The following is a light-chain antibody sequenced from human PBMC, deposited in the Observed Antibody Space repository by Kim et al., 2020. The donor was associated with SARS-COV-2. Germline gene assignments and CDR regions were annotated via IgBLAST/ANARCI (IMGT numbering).Light chain of an antibody. CDR1: QGISSW. Sequence: DIQMNQSPSSLSASVGDRVTITCRASQGISSWLAWYQQKPEKAPKCLIYAASSLQSGVPSRFSGSGSGTDFTLTISSLQPEDFATYYSQQYDSYPRTFGQGTKVDIK. V-gene: IGKV1D-16*01. J-gene: IGKJ1*01. CDR3: QQYDSYPRT. CDR2: AAS.